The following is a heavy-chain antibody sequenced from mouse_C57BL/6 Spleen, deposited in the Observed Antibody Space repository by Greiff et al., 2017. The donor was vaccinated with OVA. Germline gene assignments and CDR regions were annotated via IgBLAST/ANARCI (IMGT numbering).Heavy chain of an antibody. CDR3: ARGGYDGRSWFAY. CDR1: GYAFSSYW. D-gene: IGHD2-3*01. CDR2: IYPGDGDT. J-gene: IGHJ3*01. Sequence: VQLQESGAELVKPGASVKISCKASGYAFSSYWMNWVKQRPGKGLEWIGQIYPGDGDTNYNGKFKGKATLTADKSSSTAYMQLSSLTSEDSAVYFCARGGYDGRSWFAYWGQGTLVTVSA. V-gene: IGHV1-80*01.